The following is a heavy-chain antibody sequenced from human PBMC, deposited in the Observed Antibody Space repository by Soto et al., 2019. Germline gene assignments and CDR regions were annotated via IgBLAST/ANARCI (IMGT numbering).Heavy chain of an antibody. Sequence: QVQLVQSGAEVKKPGSSVRVSCKASGATLNTFINYGITWVRQAPGQGLEYMGGIIPVFGAANHAQKFEGRVTISADESTRTVNMELSSLTSKDTSVYYCARGVASKILVIKYDALEIWGQGIMVTVSS. CDR1: GATLNTFINYG. V-gene: IGHV1-69*12. J-gene: IGHJ3*02. CDR3: ARGVASKILVIKYDALEI. D-gene: IGHD5-12*01. CDR2: IIPVFGAA.